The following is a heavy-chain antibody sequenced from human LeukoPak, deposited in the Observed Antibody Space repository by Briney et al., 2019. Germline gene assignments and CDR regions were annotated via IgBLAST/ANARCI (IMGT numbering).Heavy chain of an antibody. CDR2: INAGNGNT. CDR3: ASGWIQNY. V-gene: IGHV1-3*01. J-gene: IGHJ4*02. Sequence: ASVTVSYTASGYTFAIYAMHWVRQAPGQRLEWMGWINAGNGNTKYSQKFQGRVTITRDTSASTAYMELSSLRSEDTAVYYCASGWIQNYWGQGTLVTVSS. D-gene: IGHD5-18*01. CDR1: GYTFAIYA.